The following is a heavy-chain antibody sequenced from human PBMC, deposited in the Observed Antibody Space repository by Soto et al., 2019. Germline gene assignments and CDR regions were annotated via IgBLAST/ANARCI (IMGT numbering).Heavy chain of an antibody. CDR2: ISGDGVVT. CDR3: TFLWFGEFHVETFDI. D-gene: IGHD3-10*01. J-gene: IGHJ3*02. Sequence: DVHLVESGGDMVQPGESLRLSCVVSGFTFSTYWMHWVRQVPGQSPFWVSRISGDGVVTTYADSVRGRFTISRDNAKNTLYLQMDNLRAEDTAIYYCTFLWFGEFHVETFDIWGQGTMVTVSS. CDR1: GFTFSTYW. V-gene: IGHV3-74*01.